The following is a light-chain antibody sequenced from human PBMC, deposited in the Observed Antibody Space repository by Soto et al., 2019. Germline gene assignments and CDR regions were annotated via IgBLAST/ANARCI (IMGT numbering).Light chain of an antibody. Sequence: QSVLTQPASVSGSPGQSITISCTGTSSDVVNDLLVSWYQQQPGKAPKLMIYEGTKRPAGVSDRFSGSKSGNTASLTIFGLQAEDEAYYYCSLFTTSGTWVFGGGTKLTVL. V-gene: IGLV2-14*02. J-gene: IGLJ3*02. CDR3: SLFTTSGTWV. CDR2: EGT. CDR1: SSDVVNDLL.